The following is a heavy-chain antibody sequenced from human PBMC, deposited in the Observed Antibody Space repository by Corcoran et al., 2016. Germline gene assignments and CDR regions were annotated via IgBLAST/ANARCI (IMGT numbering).Heavy chain of an antibody. D-gene: IGHD6-19*01. CDR3: SRQKGSSGWYHKDNRAALNFYY. J-gene: IGHJ4*02. CDR2: IYYSGST. Sequence: QLQLQESGPGLVKPSETLSLTCTVSGGSISSSSYYWGWIRQHPGKGLEWIGSIYYSGSTYYNPSLKSRVTISVDTSKNQFSLKLSSVTVADTAVYYCSRQKGSSGWYHKDNRAALNFYYWGQGTLVTVSS. V-gene: IGHV4-39*01. CDR1: GGSISSSSYY.